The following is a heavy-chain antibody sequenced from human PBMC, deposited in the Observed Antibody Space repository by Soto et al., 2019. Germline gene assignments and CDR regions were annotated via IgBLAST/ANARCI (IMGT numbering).Heavy chain of an antibody. CDR1: GFTFSDHY. Sequence: EVQLVESGGGLVQPGGSLRLSCAASGFTFSDHYMDWVRQAPGKGPEWVGRTRNKANSYATEYAASVKGRFTISRDDSKNSLYLQMNSLKTEDTAVYYCASSLGYCSSTTCHHYYFDYWGQGTLVTVSS. CDR3: ASSLGYCSSTTCHHYYFDY. CDR2: TRNKANSYAT. J-gene: IGHJ4*02. V-gene: IGHV3-72*01. D-gene: IGHD2-2*01.